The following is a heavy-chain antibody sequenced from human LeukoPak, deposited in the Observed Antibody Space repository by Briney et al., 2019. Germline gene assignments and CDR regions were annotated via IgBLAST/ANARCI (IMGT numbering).Heavy chain of an antibody. J-gene: IGHJ4*02. CDR2: ISYDGSNK. CDR1: GFTFSSYG. D-gene: IGHD4-23*01. Sequence: PGGSLRLSCAASGFTFSSYGMHWVRQAPGKGLEWVAVISYDGSNKYYADSVKGRFTISRDNSKNTLYLQMNSLRAEDTAVYYCAKVGEYGGNSEGHFDYWGQGTLVTVSS. V-gene: IGHV3-30*18. CDR3: AKVGEYGGNSEGHFDY.